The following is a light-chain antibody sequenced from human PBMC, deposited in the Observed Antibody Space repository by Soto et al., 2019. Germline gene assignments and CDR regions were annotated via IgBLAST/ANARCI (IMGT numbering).Light chain of an antibody. V-gene: IGKV4-1*01. Sequence: DIVMTQSPDSLAVSLGERATINCKSSQSVLLTSNNKNYLAWYQQKPGQPPKLLIYWASTRESGVPDRFSASGSGTDFTLTITSLQAQDVAVYYCQQYYSTPRTFGQGTKVEIK. CDR2: WAS. CDR1: QSVLLTSNNKNY. CDR3: QQYYSTPRT. J-gene: IGKJ1*01.